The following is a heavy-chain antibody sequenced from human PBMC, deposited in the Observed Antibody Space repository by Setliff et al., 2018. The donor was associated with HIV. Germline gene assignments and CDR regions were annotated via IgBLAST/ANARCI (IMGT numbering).Heavy chain of an antibody. D-gene: IGHD7-27*01. CDR3: ARHPNLGYYYYMDV. CDR1: GFNVSYNY. CDR2: IYSDGRT. J-gene: IGHJ6*03. Sequence: GGSLRLSCAASGFNVSYNYMTWVRQAPGKGLEWVSVIYSDGRTDYADSVKGRFTISRDNSKNTLYLQMNSLRAEDTAVYYCARHPNLGYYYYMDVWGKGTTVTVSS. V-gene: IGHV3-53*01.